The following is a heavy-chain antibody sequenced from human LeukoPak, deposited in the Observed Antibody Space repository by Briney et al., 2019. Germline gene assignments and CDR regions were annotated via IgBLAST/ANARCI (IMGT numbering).Heavy chain of an antibody. V-gene: IGHV3-74*01. D-gene: IGHD3-22*01. J-gene: IGHJ5*02. CDR2: INGDGINT. CDR3: ARDLGQYYDTSDNWFDP. Sequence: GGSLRLSCAASGFTFSNYWMHWVRQAPGKGLVWVSRINGDGINTSYADSVKGRFTTSRDNAKNTLNLQMNSLRAEDTAVYYCARDLGQYYDTSDNWFDPWGQGTLVTVSS. CDR1: GFTFSNYW.